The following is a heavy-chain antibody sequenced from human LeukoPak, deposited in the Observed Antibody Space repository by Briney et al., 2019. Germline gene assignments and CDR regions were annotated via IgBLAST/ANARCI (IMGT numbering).Heavy chain of an antibody. D-gene: IGHD1-26*01. CDR3: ARQAMVGGTTPYNWFDP. CDR2: IYPGDSDT. V-gene: IGHV5-51*01. J-gene: IGHJ5*02. Sequence: GESLKISCKGSGYSFTSYWIGWVRQMPGKGLEWMGIIYPGDSDTRYSPSFQGQVTISADKSTSTAYLQWSSLKASDTAMYYCARQAMVGGTTPYNWFDPWGQGTLVTVSS. CDR1: GYSFTSYW.